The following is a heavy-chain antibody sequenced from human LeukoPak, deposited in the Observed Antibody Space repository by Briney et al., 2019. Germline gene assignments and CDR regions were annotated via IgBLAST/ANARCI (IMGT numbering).Heavy chain of an antibody. D-gene: IGHD6-19*01. CDR2: MNPNSGNT. CDR3: ASTKSIAVAGTYYYGMDV. CDR1: GYTFTSYD. V-gene: IGHV1-8*01. J-gene: IGHJ6*02. Sequence: ASVKVSCKASGYTFTSYDINWVRQATGQGLEWMGWMNPNSGNTGYAQKFQGRVTMTRSTSISTAYMELSSLRSEDTAVYYCASTKSIAVAGTYYYGMDVWGQGTTVTVSS.